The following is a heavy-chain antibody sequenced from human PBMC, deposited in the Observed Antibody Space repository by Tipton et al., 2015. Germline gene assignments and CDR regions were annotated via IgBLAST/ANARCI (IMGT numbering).Heavy chain of an antibody. CDR1: GGSVTGYY. CDR2: GHYSGST. V-gene: IGHV4-59*02. Sequence: TLSLTCSVSGGSVTGYYWSWIRQSAGKGLEWFGYGHYSGSTNYNPSLQSRVTISVDTSQNHISLSLSSVTAADTALYYCARGFKPQCKDALCTKVTQSFDPWGLGSLVIVSS. CDR3: ARGFKPQCKDALCTKVTQSFDP. D-gene: IGHD1-1*01. J-gene: IGHJ5*02.